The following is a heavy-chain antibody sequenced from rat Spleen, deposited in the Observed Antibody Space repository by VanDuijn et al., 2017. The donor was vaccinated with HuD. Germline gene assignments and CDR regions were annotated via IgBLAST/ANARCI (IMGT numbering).Heavy chain of an antibody. CDR2: ISYDGSST. J-gene: IGHJ2*01. D-gene: IGHD1-12*02. CDR3: ARQGGRNYYDGTYYLPYFDY. Sequence: EVQLVESGGGLVQPGRSLKLSCAASGFTFSDYNMAWVRQAPKKGLEWVATISYDGSSTYSRDSVKGRFTISRDNAKSTLYLQMDSLRSEDTATYYCARQGGRNYYDGTYYLPYFDYWGQGVMVTVSS. V-gene: IGHV5-7*01. CDR1: GFTFSDYN.